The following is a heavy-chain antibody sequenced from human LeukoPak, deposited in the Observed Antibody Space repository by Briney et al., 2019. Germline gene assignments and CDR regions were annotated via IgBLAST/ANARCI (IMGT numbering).Heavy chain of an antibody. V-gene: IGHV3-9*01. D-gene: IGHD5-18*01. Sequence: GGSLRLSCAASGFTFDDYAVHWVRQAPGKGLEWVSGISWTSDSRGYADSVKGRFTISRDNAKHSLYLQMNSLRAEDTALYYCAKGESYVDTACFDYWGQGTLVTVSS. CDR2: ISWTSDSR. CDR3: AKGESYVDTACFDY. J-gene: IGHJ4*02. CDR1: GFTFDDYA.